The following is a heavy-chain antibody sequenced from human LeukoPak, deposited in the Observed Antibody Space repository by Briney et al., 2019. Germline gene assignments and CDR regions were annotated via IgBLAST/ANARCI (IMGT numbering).Heavy chain of an antibody. CDR3: AKTKHDYGDPYFDC. J-gene: IGHJ4*02. CDR2: VSSSGGST. D-gene: IGHD4-17*01. CDR1: GFTFSSYA. V-gene: IGHV3-23*01. Sequence: PGGSLRLSCAASGFTFSSYAMSWVRQTPGKGLEWVSTVSSSGGSTYYADSVKGRFTISRDNSMNTLYLQMNSLRAEDTAVYYCAKTKHDYGDPYFDCWGQGTLVTVSS.